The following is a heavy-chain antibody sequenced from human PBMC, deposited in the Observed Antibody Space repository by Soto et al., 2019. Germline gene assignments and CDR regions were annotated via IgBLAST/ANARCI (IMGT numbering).Heavy chain of an antibody. Sequence: QVQLVQSGAEVKKPGASVKVSCKASGYTFTSYGISWVRQAPGQGLEWMGWISAYNGNTNYAQKLQGRVTMTTDTSTSTAYMELRSLRSDDTYVYYCARGVNDYGDYPHWYFYPWGRGTLVPVSS. CDR3: ARGVNDYGDYPHWYFYP. D-gene: IGHD4-17*01. J-gene: IGHJ2*01. CDR1: GYTFTSYG. V-gene: IGHV1-18*01. CDR2: ISAYNGNT.